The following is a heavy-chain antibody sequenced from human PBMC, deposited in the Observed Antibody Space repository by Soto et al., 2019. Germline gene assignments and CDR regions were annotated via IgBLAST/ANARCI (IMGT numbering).Heavy chain of an antibody. CDR2: MNPNSGNT. V-gene: IGHV1-8*01. J-gene: IGHJ4*02. CDR1: GYTFTSYD. D-gene: IGHD3-9*01. Sequence: ASVKVSCKASGYTFTSYDINWVRQATGQGLEWMGWMNPNSGNTGYAQKFQGRVTMTRNTSISTAYMELSSLRSEDTAVYYCARGFRYFDWLLWGPIDYWGQGTLVTVSS. CDR3: ARGFRYFDWLLWGPIDY.